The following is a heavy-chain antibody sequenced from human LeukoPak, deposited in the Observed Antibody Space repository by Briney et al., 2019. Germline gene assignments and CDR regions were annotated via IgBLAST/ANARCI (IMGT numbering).Heavy chain of an antibody. V-gene: IGHV3-53*01. J-gene: IGHJ6*03. D-gene: IGHD2-21*02. CDR3: ASSDCGGDCYSPAYYYYYYYMDV. CDR1: GFTVSSNY. CDR2: IYSGGST. Sequence: GGSLRLSCAASGFTVSSNYMSWVRQAPGKGLEGVSVIYSGGSTYYADSVKGRITISRDNSKHTLYLQMNSLRAEDTAVYYCASSDCGGDCYSPAYYYYYYYMDVWGKGTTVTVSS.